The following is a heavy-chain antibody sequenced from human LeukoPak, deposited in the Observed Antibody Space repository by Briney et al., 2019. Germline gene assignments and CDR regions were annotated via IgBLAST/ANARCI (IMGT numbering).Heavy chain of an antibody. V-gene: IGHV1-69*06. CDR2: IIPIFGTG. D-gene: IGHD3-22*01. J-gene: IGHJ3*02. Sequence: VKVSCKASGGTFSSYAISWVRQAPGQGLEWMGGIIPIFGTGTYAQKFQGRVTITADKCTSTAYMDLSSVRSEDTAVYYCARVYITMIVDLAPGAFDIWGQGTMVTVSS. CDR1: GGTFSSYA. CDR3: ARVYITMIVDLAPGAFDI.